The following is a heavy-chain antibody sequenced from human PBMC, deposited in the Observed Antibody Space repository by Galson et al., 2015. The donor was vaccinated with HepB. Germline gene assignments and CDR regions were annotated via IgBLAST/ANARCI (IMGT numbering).Heavy chain of an antibody. Sequence: SLRLSCAASGFTFSNTWMSWVRQAPGRGLEWVGHIKSKTDGGTTDYAAPVKGRFTISRDDSKGTLYLQMNSLKTDDTAVYYCTTDVYFSSYWSWIDPWGQGTLVTVSS. CDR2: IKSKTDGGTT. V-gene: IGHV3-15*01. CDR3: TTDVYFSSYWSWIDP. CDR1: GFTFSNTW. J-gene: IGHJ5*02. D-gene: IGHD6-19*01.